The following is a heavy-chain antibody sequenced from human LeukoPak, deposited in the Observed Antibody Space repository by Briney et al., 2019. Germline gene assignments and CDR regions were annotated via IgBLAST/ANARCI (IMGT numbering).Heavy chain of an antibody. D-gene: IGHD5-24*01. CDR1: GGSASSGSYY. J-gene: IGHJ4*02. Sequence: SETLSLTCTVSGGSASSGSYYWSWIRQPPGKGLEWIGYISYSGSTNYNPSLKSRVTISVDRSKNQFSLKLYSVTAADTAVYYCARGRLQLDYWGQGTLVTVSS. CDR2: ISYSGST. V-gene: IGHV4-61*01. CDR3: ARGRLQLDY.